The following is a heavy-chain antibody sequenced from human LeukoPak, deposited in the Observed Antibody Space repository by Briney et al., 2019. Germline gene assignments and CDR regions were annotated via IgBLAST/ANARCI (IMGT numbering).Heavy chain of an antibody. Sequence: GGSLRLSCAASGFTFSSYAMGWVRQAPGKGLEWVSAISGSGGSTYYADSVEGRFNISRDNSNNTLYLQMNSLRADDTAIYYCARRRIVGSIDGAFDIWGQGTMVTLSS. D-gene: IGHD1-26*01. J-gene: IGHJ3*02. V-gene: IGHV3-23*01. CDR2: ISGSGGST. CDR1: GFTFSSYA. CDR3: ARRRIVGSIDGAFDI.